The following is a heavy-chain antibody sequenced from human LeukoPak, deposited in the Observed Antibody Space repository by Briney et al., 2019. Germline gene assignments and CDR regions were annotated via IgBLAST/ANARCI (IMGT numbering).Heavy chain of an antibody. CDR3: ARAAGRKSSSGYFDY. J-gene: IGHJ4*02. Sequence: SETLSLTCTVSGGSISSYYWSWIRQPPGKGLEWIGYIYYSGSTNYNSSLKSRVTISVDTSKNQFSLKLSSMTAADTAVYYCARAAGRKSSSGYFDYWGQGTLVTVSS. V-gene: IGHV4-59*01. CDR1: GGSISSYY. D-gene: IGHD6-19*01. CDR2: IYYSGST.